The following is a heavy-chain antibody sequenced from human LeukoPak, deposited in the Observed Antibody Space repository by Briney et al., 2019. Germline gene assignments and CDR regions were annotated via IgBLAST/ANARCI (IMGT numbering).Heavy chain of an antibody. J-gene: IGHJ4*02. CDR2: INHSGST. V-gene: IGHV4-34*01. Sequence: SETLSLTCDVYGESISGYYWRWIRQPPGKGLEWIGEINHSGSTTYNPSLKSRVTISVDTSKNQFSLKLSSVTAADTAVYYCARGELVVVVAAPSYYFDYWGQGTLVTVSS. CDR1: GESISGYY. CDR3: ARGELVVVVAAPSYYFDY. D-gene: IGHD2-15*01.